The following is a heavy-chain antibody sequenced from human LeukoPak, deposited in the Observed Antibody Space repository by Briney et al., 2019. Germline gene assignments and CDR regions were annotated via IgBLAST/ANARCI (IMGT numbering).Heavy chain of an antibody. Sequence: ASVKISCKVSGYTITDYYMYWVRQAPGQGPECMGVIHPSGGGTTYAQKFQGRVTLTKDTATSTVYIELSSLRSDDTAVYYCARMAMDPATVTNFVDVWGEGTLLIVSA. CDR2: IHPSGGGT. V-gene: IGHV1-46*01. J-gene: IGHJ4*02. D-gene: IGHD5-18*01. CDR1: GYTITDYY. CDR3: ARMAMDPATVTNFVDV.